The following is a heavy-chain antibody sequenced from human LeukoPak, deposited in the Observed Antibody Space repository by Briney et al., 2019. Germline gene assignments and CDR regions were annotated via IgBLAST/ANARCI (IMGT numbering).Heavy chain of an antibody. CDR2: INPSGGST. V-gene: IGHV1-46*02. D-gene: IGHD6-6*01. J-gene: IGHJ4*02. Sequence: GASVKVSCRASGYTFNVYYMHWVRQAPGQGLEWMGIINPSGGSTSYAQKFQGRVTMTRDMSTSTVYMELSSLRSEDTAVYYCARAPNEQLRVDYWGQGTLVTVSS. CDR3: ARAPNEQLRVDY. CDR1: GYTFNVYY.